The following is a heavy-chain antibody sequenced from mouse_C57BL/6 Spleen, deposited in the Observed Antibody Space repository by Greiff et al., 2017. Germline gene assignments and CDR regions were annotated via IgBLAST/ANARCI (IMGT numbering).Heavy chain of an antibody. CDR1: GFNIKDYY. V-gene: IGHV14-2*01. CDR3: SLLYYGNPVPYYFDY. J-gene: IGHJ2*01. Sequence: EVQLQQSGAELVKPGASVKLSCTASGFNIKDYYMHWVKQRTEQGLEWIGRIDPEDGETKYAPKFQGKATITADTSSNTAYRQLSSLTSEDTAVYYWSLLYYGNPVPYYFDYWGQGTTLTVSS. CDR2: IDPEDGET. D-gene: IGHD2-1*01.